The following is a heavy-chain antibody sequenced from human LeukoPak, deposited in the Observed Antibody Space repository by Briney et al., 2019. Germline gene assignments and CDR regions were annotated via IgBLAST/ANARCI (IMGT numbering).Heavy chain of an antibody. V-gene: IGHV3-30*06. Sequence: GGSLRLSCAASGFTFNSYAMHWVRQAPGKGLEWVAVISYDGSNKYYADSVKGRFTISRDNSKNTLYLQMNSLRAEDTAVYYCARGRDYYDSSGFPDYWGQGTLVTVSS. CDR2: ISYDGSNK. D-gene: IGHD3-22*01. CDR1: GFTFNSYA. J-gene: IGHJ4*02. CDR3: ARGRDYYDSSGFPDY.